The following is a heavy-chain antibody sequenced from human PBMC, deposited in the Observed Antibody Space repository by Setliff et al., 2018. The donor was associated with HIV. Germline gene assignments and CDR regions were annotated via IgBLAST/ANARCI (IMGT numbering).Heavy chain of an antibody. D-gene: IGHD3-3*02. V-gene: IGHV1-18*01. J-gene: IGHJ6*02. CDR2: ISAYNGDT. CDR1: GYTFTSYG. Sequence: ASVKVSCKASGYTFTSYGISWVRQAPGQGLEWMGWISAYNGDTKYAPKVQGRVTLTTDTSSSTIYMELRSLRSDDAAVYYCARDAWVEFLEWTFYGMDVWGQGTTVTVSS. CDR3: ARDAWVEFLEWTFYGMDV.